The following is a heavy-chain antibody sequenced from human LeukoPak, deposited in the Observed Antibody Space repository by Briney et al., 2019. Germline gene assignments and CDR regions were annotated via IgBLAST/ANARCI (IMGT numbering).Heavy chain of an antibody. V-gene: IGHV1-18*01. CDR1: GYTFNRNG. CDR2: ISADNGNT. J-gene: IGHJ6*03. CDR3: AKDRNAAHYYMDV. Sequence: ASVKVSCKASGYTFNRNGISWVRQAPGQGLEWMGWISADNGNTNYAQKLQGRVTMTTDTSTSTAYMELRSLRAEDTAVYYCAKDRNAAHYYMDVWGKGTTVTISS. D-gene: IGHD1-14*01.